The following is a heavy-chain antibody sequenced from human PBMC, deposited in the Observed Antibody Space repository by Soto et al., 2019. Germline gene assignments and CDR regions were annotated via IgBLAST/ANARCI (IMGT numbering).Heavy chain of an antibody. D-gene: IGHD1-1*01. Sequence: PGGSLRLSCAASGFTFSSYWMLWVRQAPGKGLVWVSRIDSDGGSTSYADSVKGRFAISRDNAKNTLYLQMTSLRAEDTAVYYCTKSHDRDRLSFLDSWGQGTLVTVSS. V-gene: IGHV3-74*01. CDR2: IDSDGGST. CDR3: TKSHDRDRLSFLDS. J-gene: IGHJ4*02. CDR1: GFTFSSYW.